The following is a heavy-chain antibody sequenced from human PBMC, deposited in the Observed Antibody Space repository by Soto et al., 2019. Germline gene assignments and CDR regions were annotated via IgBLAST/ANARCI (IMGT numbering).Heavy chain of an antibody. J-gene: IGHJ5*02. CDR2: IIPILGIA. CDR1: GGTFSSYT. Sequence: SVKVSCKASGGTFSSYTISWVRQAPGQGLEWMGRIIPILGIANYAQKFQGRVTITADKSTSTAYMELSSLRSEDTAVYYCARGGIAAAGTDQNWFDPWGQGTLVTVSS. D-gene: IGHD6-13*01. V-gene: IGHV1-69*02. CDR3: ARGGIAAAGTDQNWFDP.